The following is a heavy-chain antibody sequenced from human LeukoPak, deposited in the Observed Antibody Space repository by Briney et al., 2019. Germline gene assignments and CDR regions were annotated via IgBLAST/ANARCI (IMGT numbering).Heavy chain of an antibody. CDR2: IKSKTDGGTT. Sequence: PGGSLRLSCAASGFTFSSYSMNWVRQAPGKGLEWVGRIKSKTDGGTTDYAAPVKGRFTISRDDSKNTLYLQMDSLKTEDTAVYYCTTAIARFPDYWGQGTLVTVSS. V-gene: IGHV3-15*07. CDR1: GFTFSSYS. D-gene: IGHD3-10*01. CDR3: TTAIARFPDY. J-gene: IGHJ4*02.